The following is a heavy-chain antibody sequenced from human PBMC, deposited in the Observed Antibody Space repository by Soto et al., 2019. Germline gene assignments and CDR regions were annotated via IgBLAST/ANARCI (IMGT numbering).Heavy chain of an antibody. CDR3: ARGGITTITLPVG. CDR1: GFTFNSYS. V-gene: IGHV3-48*02. CDR2: ISSSSSTI. J-gene: IGHJ4*02. Sequence: EVQLVESGGGLVQPGGSLRLSCAASGFTFNSYSMNWVRQAPGKGLEWLAYISSSSSTIYYADPVKGRFTISRDNAKNSLYLQMNSLRDEDSAVYYCARGGITTITLPVGWGQGPLVTVSS. D-gene: IGHD3-10*01.